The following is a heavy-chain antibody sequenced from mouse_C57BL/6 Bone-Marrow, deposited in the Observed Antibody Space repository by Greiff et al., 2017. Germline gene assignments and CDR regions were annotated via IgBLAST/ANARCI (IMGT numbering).Heavy chain of an antibody. CDR3: TRLLRYPYFDY. D-gene: IGHD1-1*01. Sequence: VQLQQSGAELVRPGASVTLSCKASGYTFTDYEMHWVKQTPVHGLEWIGAIDPETGGTAYNQKFKGKAILTADKSSSTAYMELRSLTSEDSAVYYCTRLLRYPYFDYWGQGTTLTVSS. CDR2: IDPETGGT. J-gene: IGHJ2*01. CDR1: GYTFTDYE. V-gene: IGHV1-15*01.